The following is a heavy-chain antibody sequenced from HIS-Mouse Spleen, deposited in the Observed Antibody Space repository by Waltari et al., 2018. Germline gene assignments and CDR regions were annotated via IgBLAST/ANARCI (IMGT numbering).Heavy chain of an antibody. J-gene: IGHJ4*02. Sequence: QVQLVESGGGVVQPGMSLRLSCAASGFTFSSYAMHWVRQATGKGLVWVAVISNDGSYKNYADSVKGRFTISRDNSKNTLYLQMNSLRAEDTAVYYCARVTGGGYWGQGTLVTVSS. CDR1: GFTFSSYA. D-gene: IGHD3-10*01. V-gene: IGHV3-30-3*01. CDR3: ARVTGGGY. CDR2: ISNDGSYK.